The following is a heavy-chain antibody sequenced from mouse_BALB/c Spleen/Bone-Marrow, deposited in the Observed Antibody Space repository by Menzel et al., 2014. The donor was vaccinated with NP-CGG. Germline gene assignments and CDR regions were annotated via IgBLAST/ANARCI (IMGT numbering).Heavy chain of an antibody. CDR2: ILPGNGST. V-gene: IGHV1-9*01. Sequence: QVQLKQSGAELMKPGASVKISCKATGYTFSSYWIEWVKQRPGHGLEWIGEILPGNGSTNYNEEFKGKATFTAETSSNTAYMQLSSLTSEDSAVYYCARSKVLYAMDYWGQGTSVTVSS. CDR1: GYTFSSYW. J-gene: IGHJ4*01. CDR3: ARSKVLYAMDY. D-gene: IGHD2-14*01.